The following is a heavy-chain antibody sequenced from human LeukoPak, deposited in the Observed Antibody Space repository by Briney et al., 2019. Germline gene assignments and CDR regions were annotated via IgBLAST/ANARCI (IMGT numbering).Heavy chain of an antibody. Sequence: GGSLRLSCAASGFIFSLYLMSWVRQAPGKGLEWVASIKQEGSGKYYVDSVKGRFTISRDNAKNSLYLQMNSLRAEDTAVYYCARGLRSYTSWYYGMDVWGQGTTVTVSS. CDR2: IKQEGSGK. J-gene: IGHJ6*02. CDR3: ARGLRSYTSWYYGMDV. V-gene: IGHV3-7*03. CDR1: GFIFSLYL.